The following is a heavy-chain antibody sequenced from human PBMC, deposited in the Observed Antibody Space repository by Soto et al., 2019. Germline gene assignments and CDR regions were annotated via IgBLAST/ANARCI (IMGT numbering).Heavy chain of an antibody. CDR3: SFYSSSPYYFDY. J-gene: IGHJ4*02. CDR2: IIPIFGTA. V-gene: IGHV1-69*13. Sequence: GASVKVSCKASGGTFSSYAISWVRQAPGQGLEWMGGIIPIFGTANYAQKFQGRVTITADESTSTAYMELSSLRSEDTAVYYCSFYSSSPYYFDYWGQGTLVTVSS. D-gene: IGHD6-6*01. CDR1: GGTFSSYA.